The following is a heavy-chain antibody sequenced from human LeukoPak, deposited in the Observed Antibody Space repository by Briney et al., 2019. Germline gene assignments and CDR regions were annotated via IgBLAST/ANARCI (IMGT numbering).Heavy chain of an antibody. Sequence: SETLSLTCTVSGGSISSSSYYWGWIRQPPGKGLEWIGSIYYSGSTYYNPSLKSRVTISVDTSKNQFSLKLSSVTAADTAVYYCARDQHYYGSGSYNWFDPWGQGTLVTVSS. V-gene: IGHV4-39*02. D-gene: IGHD3-10*01. CDR3: ARDQHYYGSGSYNWFDP. J-gene: IGHJ5*02. CDR1: GGSISSSSYY. CDR2: IYYSGST.